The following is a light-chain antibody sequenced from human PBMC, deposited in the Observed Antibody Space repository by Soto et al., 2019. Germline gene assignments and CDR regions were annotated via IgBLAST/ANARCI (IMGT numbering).Light chain of an antibody. CDR2: GAS. CDR1: QSVSSSY. V-gene: IGKV3-20*01. CDR3: QQYDNSPLT. J-gene: IGKJ4*01. Sequence: EIVLTQSPGTLSLSPGERATLSCRASQSVSSSYLAWYQQKPGQAPRLRIYGASSRATGIPDRFSGSGSGTAFTLTISRLEPEDFAVYYCQQYDNSPLTFGGGTKVEIK.